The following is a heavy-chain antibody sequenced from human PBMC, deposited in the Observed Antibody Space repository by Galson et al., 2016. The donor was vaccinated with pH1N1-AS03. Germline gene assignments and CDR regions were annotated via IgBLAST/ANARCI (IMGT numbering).Heavy chain of an antibody. J-gene: IGHJ3*02. D-gene: IGHD1-1*01. CDR3: ARGRYSAFDI. CDR1: GDSVSSNIYA. Sequence: CAISGDSVSSNIYAWNWIRQSPSGGLEWLGRTYWRSKWYNDYAVSVKSRLTINTDTSKNQFSLQLNSVTPEDTAVYYCARGRYSAFDIWGQVTMVTVSS. V-gene: IGHV6-1*01. CDR2: TYWRSKWYN.